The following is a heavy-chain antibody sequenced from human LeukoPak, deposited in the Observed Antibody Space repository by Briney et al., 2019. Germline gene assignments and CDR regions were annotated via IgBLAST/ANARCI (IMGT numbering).Heavy chain of an antibody. Sequence: GGSLRLSCAASGFTFSSYAMSWVRQAPGKGLEWVSGISGSGGATYYADSVKGRFTISRDNSKNTLYLQMNSLRAEDTAVYYCAKDTGAMAYYFDYWGQGALVTVSS. V-gene: IGHV3-23*01. CDR1: GFTFSSYA. CDR3: AKDTGAMAYYFDY. J-gene: IGHJ4*02. D-gene: IGHD5-18*01. CDR2: ISGSGGAT.